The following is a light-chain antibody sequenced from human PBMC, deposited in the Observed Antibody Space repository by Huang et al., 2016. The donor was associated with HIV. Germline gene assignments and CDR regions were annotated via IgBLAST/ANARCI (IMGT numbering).Light chain of an antibody. J-gene: IGKJ3*01. CDR1: QSVSSDY. CDR2: GIS. CDR3: QQYAGSPFT. V-gene: IGKV3-20*01. Sequence: EIVLTQSPGTLSLSPGERATLSCRASQSVSSDYLAWYQQKTGQAPRLLIYGISNRATGIPDRFSGSGSGTDFTLTISRLEPEDFAVYYCQQYAGSPFTFGPGTKVDIK.